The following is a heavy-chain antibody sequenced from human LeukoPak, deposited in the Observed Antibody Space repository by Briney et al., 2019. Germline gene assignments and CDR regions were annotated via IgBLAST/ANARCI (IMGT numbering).Heavy chain of an antibody. D-gene: IGHD1-26*01. Sequence: SETLSLTCTVSGGSISSSSYYWGWIRQPPGKGLEWIGSIYYSGSTYYNPSLKSRVTISVDTSKNQFSLKLSSVTAADTAVYYCARTWELHWFDPWGQGTLVTVSS. J-gene: IGHJ5*02. CDR3: ARTWELHWFDP. CDR2: IYYSGST. CDR1: GGSISSSSYY. V-gene: IGHV4-39*01.